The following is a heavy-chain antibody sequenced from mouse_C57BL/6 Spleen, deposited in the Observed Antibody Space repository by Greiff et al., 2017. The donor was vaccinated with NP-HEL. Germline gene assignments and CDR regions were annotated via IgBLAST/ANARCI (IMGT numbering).Heavy chain of an antibody. Sequence: EAGGGLVQPKGSLKLSCAASGFTFNTYAMHWVRQAPGKGLEWVARIRSKSSNYATYYADSVKDRFTISRDDSQSMLYLQMNNLKTEDTAMYYCVRSRYYYGSSHYAMDYWGQGTSVTVSS. J-gene: IGHJ4*01. V-gene: IGHV10-3*01. CDR2: IRSKSSNYAT. D-gene: IGHD1-1*01. CDR3: VRSRYYYGSSHYAMDY. CDR1: GFTFNTYA.